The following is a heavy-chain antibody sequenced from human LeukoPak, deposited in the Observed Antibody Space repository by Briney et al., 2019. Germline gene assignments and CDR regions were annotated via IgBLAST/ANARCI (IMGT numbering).Heavy chain of an antibody. CDR2: MNPNSGNT. J-gene: IGHJ4*02. D-gene: IGHD3-22*01. CDR1: GYTFTSYD. CDR3: ARGAYYYDTSGYYSSLFGY. V-gene: IGHV1-8*01. Sequence: ASVKVSCKASGYTFTSYDINWVRQATGQGLEWMGWMNPNSGNTGYAQKFQGRVTMTRDTSTSTVYMELSSLRSEDTAVYYCARGAYYYDTSGYYSSLFGYWGQGTLVTVSS.